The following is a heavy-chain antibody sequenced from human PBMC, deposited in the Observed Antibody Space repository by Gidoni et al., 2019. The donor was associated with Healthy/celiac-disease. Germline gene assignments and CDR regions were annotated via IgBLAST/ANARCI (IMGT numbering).Heavy chain of an antibody. CDR3: SYYYDSSGYWAN. V-gene: IGHV1-69*02. CDR1: AGTFSSYP. CDR2: SIPILGIA. D-gene: IGHD3-22*01. Sequence: QVQLVQSGAAVKKPGSSVTVSCQASAGTFSSYPISGVRQAPGQGLEWMGRSIPILGIANYAQKVQGRVTITADKSTSTAYMELSSLRSEDTAVYYCSYYYDSSGYWANWGQGTLVTVSS. J-gene: IGHJ4*02.